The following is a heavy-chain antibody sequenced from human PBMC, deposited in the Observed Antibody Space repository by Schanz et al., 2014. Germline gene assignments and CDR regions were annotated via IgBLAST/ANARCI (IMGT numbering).Heavy chain of an antibody. J-gene: IGHJ5*02. D-gene: IGHD2-2*01. V-gene: IGHV7-4-1*02. CDR2: INTKTGNP. CDR3: ARDRRRYCSTASCLHDNWVDP. CDR1: GYSFSTYA. Sequence: QVHLVQSESELKNPGASVKVSCKTSGYSFSTYAMNWVRQAPGQGLEWMGWINTKTGNPTYAQGFTGRFVFALDTSVSTTHLQITNLKADDTAVYYWARDRRRYCSTASCLHDNWVDPWGQGTLVIVSS.